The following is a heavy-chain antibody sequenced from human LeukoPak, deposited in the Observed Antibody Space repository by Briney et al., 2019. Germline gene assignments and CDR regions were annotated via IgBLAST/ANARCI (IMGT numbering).Heavy chain of an antibody. CDR1: GGSFSGYY. CDR3: ARRLPTYSSSWYGLDP. CDR2: INHSGST. J-gene: IGHJ5*02. V-gene: IGHV4-34*01. Sequence: PSETLSLTCAVYGGSFSGYYWSWIRQPPGKGLEWIGEINHSGSTNYNPSLKSRVTISVDTSKNQFSLKLSSVTAADTAVYYCARRLPTYSSSWYGLDPWGQGTLVTVSS. D-gene: IGHD6-13*01.